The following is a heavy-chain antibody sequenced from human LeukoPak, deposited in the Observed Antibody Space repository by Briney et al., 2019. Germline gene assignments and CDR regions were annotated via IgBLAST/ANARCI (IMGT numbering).Heavy chain of an antibody. CDR2: IYYSGST. V-gene: IGHV4-39*01. CDR1: GGSISTFY. J-gene: IGHJ4*02. Sequence: ASETLSLTCTVSGGSISTFYWSWIRQPPGKGLEWIGSIYYSGSTYYNPSLKSRVTISVDTSKNQFSLKLSSVTAADTAVYYCARTRYYYNSRSYGAPYYFDYWGQGTLVTVSS. CDR3: ARTRYYYNSRSYGAPYYFDY. D-gene: IGHD3-10*01.